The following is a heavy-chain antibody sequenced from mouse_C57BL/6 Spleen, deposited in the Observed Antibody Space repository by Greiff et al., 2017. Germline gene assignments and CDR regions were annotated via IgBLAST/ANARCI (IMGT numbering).Heavy chain of an antibody. CDR2: ISGGGGNT. CDR1: GFTFSSYT. J-gene: IGHJ2*01. CDR3: ARQELYYFDY. D-gene: IGHD4-1*01. Sequence: EVQGVESGGGLVKPGGSLKLSCAASGFTFSSYTMSWVRQTPEKRLEWVATISGGGGNTYYPDSVKGRFTISRDNAKNTLYLQMSSLRSEDTALYYCARQELYYFDYWGQGTTLTVSS. V-gene: IGHV5-9*01.